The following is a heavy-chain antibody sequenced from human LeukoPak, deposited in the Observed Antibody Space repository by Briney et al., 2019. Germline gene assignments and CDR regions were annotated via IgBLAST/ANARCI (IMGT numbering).Heavy chain of an antibody. J-gene: IGHJ4*02. CDR1: GASVPIASHY. CDR3: TRHHDYGDKIDY. D-gene: IGHD4-23*01. V-gene: IGHV4-39*01. CDR2: IHYSGST. Sequence: SETLSLTCTVSGASVPIASHYWAWIRQPPGKGLEWIGRIHYSGSTYYSPSLKSRLTISGGTYKSQFSLKLTFVTAADTAVYYCTRHHDYGDKIDYWGQGTLVTVSS.